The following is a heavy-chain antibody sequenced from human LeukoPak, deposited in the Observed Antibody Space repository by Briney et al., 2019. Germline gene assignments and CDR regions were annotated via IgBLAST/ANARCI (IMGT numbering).Heavy chain of an antibody. D-gene: IGHD6-19*01. Sequence: SETLSLTCTVSGGSVSSGSYYWSWIRQPPGKGLEWIGEINHSGSTNYNPSLKSRVTISVDTSKNQFSLKLSSVAAADTAVYYCARGRGWSGRGPDYWGQGTLVTVSS. J-gene: IGHJ4*02. V-gene: IGHV4-61*01. CDR1: GGSVSSGSYY. CDR3: ARGRGWSGRGPDY. CDR2: INHSGST.